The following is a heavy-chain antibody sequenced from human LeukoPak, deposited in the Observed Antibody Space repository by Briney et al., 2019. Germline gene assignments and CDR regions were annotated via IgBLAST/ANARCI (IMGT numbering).Heavy chain of an antibody. Sequence: GESLKISCKGSGYSFTTHWISWVRQMPGKGLEWMGRIDPSDSQTYYSPSFQGHVTISADKSINTAYLQWSSLKASDTAMHYCSSGYYYVFDYWGQGTLVTVSS. V-gene: IGHV5-10-1*01. CDR2: IDPSDSQT. CDR1: GYSFTTHW. CDR3: SSGYYYVFDY. J-gene: IGHJ4*02. D-gene: IGHD3-22*01.